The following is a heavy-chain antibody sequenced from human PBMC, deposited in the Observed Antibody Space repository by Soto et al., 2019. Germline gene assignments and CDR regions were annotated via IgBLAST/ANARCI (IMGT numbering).Heavy chain of an antibody. Sequence: PSETLSLTCTVSGGSISSYYWSWIRQPRGKGLEWMGYIYYSGSTNYNPSLKSRVTISVDTSKNQFSLKLSSVTAADTAVYYCARDLYYDFWSGYGSNYYYAMDVWGQGTTVTVSS. D-gene: IGHD3-3*01. CDR2: IYYSGST. CDR1: GGSISSYY. V-gene: IGHV4-59*01. J-gene: IGHJ6*02. CDR3: ARDLYYDFWSGYGSNYYYAMDV.